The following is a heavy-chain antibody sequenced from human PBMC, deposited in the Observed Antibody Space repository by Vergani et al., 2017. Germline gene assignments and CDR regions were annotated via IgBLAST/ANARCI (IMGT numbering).Heavy chain of an antibody. D-gene: IGHD2-2*01. J-gene: IGHJ4*02. CDR2: IHINGDNT. V-gene: IGHV3-64*01. CDR1: GFTFSSYA. Sequence: VQLVESGGGVVQPGRSLRLSCAASGFTFSSYAMYGVRQAPGKGLEFVSAIHINGDNTYYANSVKGRFTISRDNSKKTLYLQMGSLRVEDMAVYHCARRPVRENYFDWWGQGTLVTVSS. CDR3: ARRPVRENYFDW.